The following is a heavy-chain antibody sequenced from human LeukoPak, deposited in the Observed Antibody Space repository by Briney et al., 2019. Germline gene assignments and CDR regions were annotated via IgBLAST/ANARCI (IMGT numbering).Heavy chain of an antibody. CDR3: ARDSDSSGWSWVY. J-gene: IGHJ4*01. Sequence: GASVKVSCKASGYRFTTDMYTIHWLRQAPGHRLEWMGWINAGNGNTKYSQKFQGRVTITGDTSARTVYMEVSSFVSEDTAVYYFARDSDSSGWSWVYWGQGTLVTVSS. V-gene: IGHV1-3*01. CDR2: INAGNGNT. D-gene: IGHD6-19*01. CDR1: GYRFTTDMYT.